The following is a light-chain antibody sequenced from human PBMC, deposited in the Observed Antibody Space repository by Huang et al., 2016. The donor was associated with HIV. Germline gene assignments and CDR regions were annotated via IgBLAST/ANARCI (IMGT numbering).Light chain of an antibody. CDR1: QSVSTY. CDR3: QQRSNWPPLT. CDR2: DAS. J-gene: IGKJ4*01. V-gene: IGKV3-11*01. Sequence: EIVLTQSPATLSLSPGDGATLSCRASQSVSTYLAWYQQKPGQAPRLLIYDASNSATGIPARFSGSGSGTDFTLTISSLEPDDFALYYCQQRSNWPPLTFGGGTKVEIK.